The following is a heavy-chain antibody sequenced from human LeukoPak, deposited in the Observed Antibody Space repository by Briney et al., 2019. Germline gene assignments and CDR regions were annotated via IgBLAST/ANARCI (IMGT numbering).Heavy chain of an antibody. CDR2: ISSSGGST. Sequence: PGGSLRLSCAASGFTFSTYTMNWVRQAPGKGLQWVSAISSSGGSTYYADSAKGRFTVSRDNSKNTLYLQMNSLRADDTAVYYCVKDRNHGVGYDSSGPLDHWGQGTLATVSS. J-gene: IGHJ4*02. CDR1: GFTFSTYT. D-gene: IGHD3-22*01. V-gene: IGHV3-23*01. CDR3: VKDRNHGVGYDSSGPLDH.